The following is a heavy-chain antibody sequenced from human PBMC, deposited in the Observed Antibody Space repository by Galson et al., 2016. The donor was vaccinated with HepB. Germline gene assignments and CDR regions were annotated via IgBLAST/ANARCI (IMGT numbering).Heavy chain of an antibody. CDR1: GGSISSGIYY. V-gene: IGHV4-31*03. Sequence: LSLTCTVSGGSISSGIYYCSWIRQHPGKGLEWIGYINYSGSTYYNPSLKSRVTISVDTSKNQFSLNLTSVTAADTAVYHCAFGSGSYYAVYWGQGTLVSVSS. D-gene: IGHD3-10*01. J-gene: IGHJ4*02. CDR2: INYSGST. CDR3: AFGSGSYYAVY.